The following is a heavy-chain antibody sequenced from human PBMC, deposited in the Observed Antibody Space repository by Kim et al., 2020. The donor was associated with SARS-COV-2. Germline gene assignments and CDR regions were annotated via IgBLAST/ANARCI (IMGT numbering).Heavy chain of an antibody. CDR1: GFTFSDYY. J-gene: IGHJ6*02. V-gene: IGHV3-11*05. CDR3: ARDHSTYYYDSSGYYRALTPEDYYYGMDV. Sequence: GGSLRLSCAASGFTFSDYYMSWIRQAPGKGLEWVSYISSSSSYTNYADSVKGRFTIFRDNAKNSLYLQMNSLRAEDTAVYYCARDHSTYYYDSSGYYRALTPEDYYYGMDVWGQGTTVTVSS. D-gene: IGHD3-22*01. CDR2: ISSSSSYT.